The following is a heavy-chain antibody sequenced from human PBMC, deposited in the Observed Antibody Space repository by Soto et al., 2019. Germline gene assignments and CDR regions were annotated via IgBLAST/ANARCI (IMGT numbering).Heavy chain of an antibody. D-gene: IGHD6-13*01. J-gene: IGHJ6*02. V-gene: IGHV1-46*01. CDR1: GYTFTSYY. CDR2: INPSGGST. Sequence: KVSCKASGYTFTSYYMHWVRQAPGQGLEWMGIINPSGGSTSYAQKFQGRVTMTRDTSTSTVYMELSSLRSEDTAVYYCASPEVPIYIAAAKAYYYGMDVWGQGTTVTVSS. CDR3: ASPEVPIYIAAAKAYYYGMDV.